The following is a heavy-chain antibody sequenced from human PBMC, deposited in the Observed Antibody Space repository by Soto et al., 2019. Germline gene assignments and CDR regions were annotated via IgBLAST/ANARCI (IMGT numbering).Heavy chain of an antibody. D-gene: IGHD3-10*01. CDR1: GFTFDDYA. CDR2: INWDSDTI. Sequence: LRLSCAASGFTFDDYAMHWVRQVPGKGLEWVAGINWDSDTIAYAASVRGRFTISRDNAKNSLYLQMNSLRAEDTALYYCAKDFHTNMALMDVWGKGTTVTVSS. CDR3: AKDFHTNMALMDV. J-gene: IGHJ6*04. V-gene: IGHV3-9*01.